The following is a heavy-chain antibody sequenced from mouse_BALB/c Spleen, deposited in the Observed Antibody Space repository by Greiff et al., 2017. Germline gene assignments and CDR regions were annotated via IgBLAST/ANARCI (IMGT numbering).Heavy chain of an antibody. CDR2: ISSGGST. CDR1: GFTFSSYA. J-gene: IGHJ2*01. D-gene: IGHD2-10*01. CDR3: ARGTYCPDY. V-gene: IGHV5-6-5*01. Sequence: DVHLVESGGGLVKPGGSLKLSCAASGFTFSSYAMSWVRQTPEKRLEWVASISSGGSTYYPDSVKGRFTISRDNARNILYLQMSSLRSEDTAMYYCARGTYCPDYWGQGTTLTVSS.